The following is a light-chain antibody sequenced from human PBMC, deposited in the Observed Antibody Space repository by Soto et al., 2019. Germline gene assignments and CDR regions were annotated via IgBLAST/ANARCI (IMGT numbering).Light chain of an antibody. CDR2: GAS. CDR3: PLT. Sequence: EIVLTQSPGTLSLSPGERATLSCRASQSVGSSYLAWYQQKPGQAPRLLIYGASSRATGIPDRFSGCGSGTDFSLTVSRVAPENFAVGGSPLTFGGGTKVEIK. V-gene: IGKV3-20*01. J-gene: IGKJ4*01. CDR1: QSVGSSY.